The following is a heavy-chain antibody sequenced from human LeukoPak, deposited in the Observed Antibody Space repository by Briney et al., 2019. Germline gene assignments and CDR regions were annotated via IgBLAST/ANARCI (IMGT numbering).Heavy chain of an antibody. CDR3: ARVYGSGSYYSPFDY. J-gene: IGHJ4*02. V-gene: IGHV4-31*03. Sequence: SQTLPLTCTVSGGSISSGGYYWSWIRQHPGKGLEWIGYIYYSGSTYYNPSLKSRVTISVDTSKNQFSLKLSSVTAADTAVYYCARVYGSGSYYSPFDYWGQGTLVTVSS. CDR1: GGSISSGGYY. CDR2: IYYSGST. D-gene: IGHD3-10*01.